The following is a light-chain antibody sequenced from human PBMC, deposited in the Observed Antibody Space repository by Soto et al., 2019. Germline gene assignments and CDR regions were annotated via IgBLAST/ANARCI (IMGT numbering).Light chain of an antibody. CDR3: QVWDSSSDHLVV. V-gene: IGLV3-21*04. J-gene: IGLJ2*01. CDR1: NIGSKS. CDR2: YDS. Sequence: SYELTQPPSVSVAPGKTARITCWGNNIGSKSVHWYQQKPGQAPVLVIYYDSARPSGIPERFSGSNSGNTATLTISRVEAGDEADYCCQVWDSSSDHLVVFGGGTKVTVL.